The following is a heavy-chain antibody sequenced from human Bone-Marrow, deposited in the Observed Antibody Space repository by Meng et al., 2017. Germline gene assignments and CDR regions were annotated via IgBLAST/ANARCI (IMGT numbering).Heavy chain of an antibody. V-gene: IGHV1-69*13. CDR2: IIPIFGTA. D-gene: IGHD2-15*01. J-gene: IGHJ1*01. CDR1: GDTFSSYD. Sequence: SVKVSCKASGDTFSSYDISWVRQAPGQGLEWMGGIIPIFGTANYAQKFQGRVTITADESTSTAYMELSSLRSEDTAVYYCASMPPLGYCSGGSCSEYFQHWGQGTLVTVSS. CDR3: ASMPPLGYCSGGSCSEYFQH.